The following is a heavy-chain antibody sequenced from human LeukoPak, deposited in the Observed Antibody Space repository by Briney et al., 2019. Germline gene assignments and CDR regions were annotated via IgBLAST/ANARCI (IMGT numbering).Heavy chain of an antibody. CDR1: GGSFSGYY. J-gene: IGHJ4*02. CDR2: INHSGST. Sequence: PSETLSLTCAVYGGSFSGYYWSWIRQPPGKGLEWIGEINHSGSTNYNPSLKSRVTISVDTSKNQFSLKLSSVPAADTAVYYCAAAMVYYFDYWGQGTLVTVSS. D-gene: IGHD4/OR15-4a*01. CDR3: AAAMVYYFDY. V-gene: IGHV4-34*01.